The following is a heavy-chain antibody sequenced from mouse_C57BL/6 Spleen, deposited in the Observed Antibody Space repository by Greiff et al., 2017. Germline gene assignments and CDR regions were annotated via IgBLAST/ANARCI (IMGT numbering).Heavy chain of an antibody. Sequence: VQLQQSGPGLVQPSQSLSITCTVSGFSLTSYGVHWVRQSPGKGLEWLGVIWSGGSTDYNAAFISRPSISKDNSKSQVFFKMNSLQADDTAIYYCARKYGIYGNYEGYAMDYWGQGTSVTVAS. V-gene: IGHV2-2*01. J-gene: IGHJ4*01. D-gene: IGHD2-1*01. CDR3: ARKYGIYGNYEGYAMDY. CDR1: GFSLTSYG. CDR2: IWSGGST.